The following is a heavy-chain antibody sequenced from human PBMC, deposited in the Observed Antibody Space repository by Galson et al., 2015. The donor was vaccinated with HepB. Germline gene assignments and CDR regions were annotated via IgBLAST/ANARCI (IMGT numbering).Heavy chain of an antibody. V-gene: IGHV3-30-3*01. CDR2: ISYDGSNK. D-gene: IGHD2-2*02. CDR1: GFTFSSYA. CDR3: ARDSGGVVPAAIKGAFDI. J-gene: IGHJ3*02. Sequence: SLRLSCAASGFTFSSYAMHWVRQAPGKGLEWVTVISYDGSNKYYADSVKGRFTISRDNSKNTLYLQMNSLRAEDTAVYYCARDSGGVVPAAIKGAFDIWGQGTMVTVSS.